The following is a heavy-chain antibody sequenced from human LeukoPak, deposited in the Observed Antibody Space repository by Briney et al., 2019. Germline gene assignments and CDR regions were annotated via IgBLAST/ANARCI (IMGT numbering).Heavy chain of an antibody. CDR1: GFTFSDYY. D-gene: IGHD6-6*01. Sequence: PGGSLRLSCAASGFTFSDYYMSWIRQAPGKGLEWVSYISSSGSTIYCADSVKGRFTISRDNAKNSLYLQMNSLRAEDTAVYYCASVSSIAGRPLGYWGQGTLVTVSS. J-gene: IGHJ4*02. CDR2: ISSSGSTI. V-gene: IGHV3-11*04. CDR3: ASVSSIAGRPLGY.